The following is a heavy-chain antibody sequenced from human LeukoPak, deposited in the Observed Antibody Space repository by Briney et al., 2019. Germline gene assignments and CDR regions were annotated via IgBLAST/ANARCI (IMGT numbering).Heavy chain of an antibody. J-gene: IGHJ4*02. Sequence: SETLSLTCTVSGDSISSYYWSWIRQAPGKGLEWIGYISDRGTTNYNPPLKSRVTISADTSKNQFSLRLSSVTAADTTVYYCARVPARRVVTTPTYFDYWGQGTLVTVSS. CDR2: ISDRGTT. V-gene: IGHV4-59*01. CDR1: GDSISSYY. CDR3: ARVPARRVVTTPTYFDY. D-gene: IGHD2-21*02.